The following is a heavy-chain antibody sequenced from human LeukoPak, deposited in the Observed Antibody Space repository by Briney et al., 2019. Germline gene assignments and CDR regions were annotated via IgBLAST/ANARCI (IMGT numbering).Heavy chain of an antibody. J-gene: IGHJ4*02. CDR2: IYYSGST. Sequence: SETLSLTCTVSGGSISSYYWSWIRQPPGKGLEWIGYIYYSGSTNYNPSLKSRVTISVDTSKNQFSLKLSSVTAADTAVYYCARVRIVGATFDYWGQGTLVTVSS. V-gene: IGHV4-59*01. CDR3: ARVRIVGATFDY. D-gene: IGHD1-26*01. CDR1: GGSISSYY.